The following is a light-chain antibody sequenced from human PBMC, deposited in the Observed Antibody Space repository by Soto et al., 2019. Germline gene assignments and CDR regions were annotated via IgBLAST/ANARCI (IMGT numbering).Light chain of an antibody. CDR2: EVS. Sequence: QSVLTQPASVSGSPGQSITISCTGTSSDVGGYNYVSWYQQLPGKAPKLMIYEVSNRPSGVSNRFSGSKSGNTASLTISGLQAEDEADYYCSSYTRTYTLVFGGGTKVTVL. J-gene: IGLJ3*02. V-gene: IGLV2-14*01. CDR1: SSDVGGYNY. CDR3: SSYTRTYTLV.